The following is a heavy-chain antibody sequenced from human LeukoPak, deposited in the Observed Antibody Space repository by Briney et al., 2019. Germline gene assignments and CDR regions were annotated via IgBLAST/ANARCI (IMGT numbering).Heavy chain of an antibody. D-gene: IGHD4-17*01. CDR2: VNHNGIT. CDR3: ARGTLTTMTNVLFDY. V-gene: IGHV4-34*01. CDR1: GPGSFIGYY. Sequence: SETLSLTCAVSGPGSFIGYYCSWIRQPPARGLEWIGEVNHNGITNYNPSLKSRLTISLGTSKNQFSLNLTSVTAADSAVYYCARGTLTTMTNVLFDYWDQGSLVTVSS. J-gene: IGHJ4*02.